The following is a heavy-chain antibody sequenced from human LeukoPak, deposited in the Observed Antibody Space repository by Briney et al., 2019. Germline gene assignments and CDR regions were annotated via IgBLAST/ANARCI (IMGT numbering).Heavy chain of an antibody. D-gene: IGHD6-19*01. CDR3: ARVGMSSGSGCDY. J-gene: IGHJ4*02. Sequence: GGSLRLSCAASGFTLSRHAMHWVRQAPGKGLEFVSAISSNGGSTYYAKSVKGRFTISRDSSKNTLYLQMGSLRAEDMALYYCARVGMSSGSGCDYWGQGTLVTVSS. CDR2: ISSNGGST. CDR1: GFTLSRHA. V-gene: IGHV3-64*01.